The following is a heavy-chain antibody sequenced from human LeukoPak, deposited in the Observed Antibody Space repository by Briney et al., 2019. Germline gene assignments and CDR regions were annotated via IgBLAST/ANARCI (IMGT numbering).Heavy chain of an antibody. J-gene: IGHJ3*02. V-gene: IGHV3-30*02. CDR1: GFTFSSYG. CDR3: ARSPAAVPAAAPDDAFDI. D-gene: IGHD2-2*01. Sequence: GGSLRLSCAASGFTFSSYGMHWVRQAPGKGLEWVAFIRYDGSNKYYADSVKGRFTISRDNAKNSLYLQMNRLRAEDTAVYYCARSPAAVPAAAPDDAFDIWGQGTMVTVSS. CDR2: IRYDGSNK.